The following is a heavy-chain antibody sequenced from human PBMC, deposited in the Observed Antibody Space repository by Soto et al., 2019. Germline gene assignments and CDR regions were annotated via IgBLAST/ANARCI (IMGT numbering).Heavy chain of an antibody. CDR2: IIPILGIA. V-gene: IGHV1-69*02. Sequence: QVQLVQSGAEVKKPGSSVKVSCKASGGTFSSYTISWVRQAPGQGLEWMGRIIPILGIANYAQKFQGRVTIHADNSTSTAYMELSSLRSEDTAVYYCERTTDYYDSSGYYEDYWGQGTLVTVSS. D-gene: IGHD3-22*01. CDR3: ERTTDYYDSSGYYEDY. CDR1: GGTFSSYT. J-gene: IGHJ4*02.